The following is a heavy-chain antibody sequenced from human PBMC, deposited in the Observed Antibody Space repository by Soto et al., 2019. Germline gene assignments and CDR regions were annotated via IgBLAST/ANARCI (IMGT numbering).Heavy chain of an antibody. CDR3: GSFDDQINPATIVN. V-gene: IGHV4-30-2*01. D-gene: IGHD2-2*02. J-gene: IGHJ4*02. CDR1: GGSISSGGYS. CDR2: IYHSGST. Sequence: PSETLSLTCAVSGGSISSGGYSWSWIRQPPGKGLEWIGYIYHSGSTYYNPSLKSRVTISVDRSKNQFSLKLSSVTAADTAVYYCGSFDDQINPATIVNWGQGTLVTVSS.